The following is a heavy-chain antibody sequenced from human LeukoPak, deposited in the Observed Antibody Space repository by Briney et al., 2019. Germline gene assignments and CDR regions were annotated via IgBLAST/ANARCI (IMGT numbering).Heavy chain of an antibody. D-gene: IGHD3-22*01. CDR3: ARTHYDSSGYYYDFDY. CDR2: IYTSGST. CDR1: GGSISCYY. Sequence: SETLSLTCTVSGGSISCYYWSWIRQPAGKGLEWIGRIYTSGSTNYNPSLKSRVTMSVDTSKNQFSLKLSSVTAADTAVYYCARTHYDSSGYYYDFDYWGQGTLVTVSS. J-gene: IGHJ4*02. V-gene: IGHV4-4*07.